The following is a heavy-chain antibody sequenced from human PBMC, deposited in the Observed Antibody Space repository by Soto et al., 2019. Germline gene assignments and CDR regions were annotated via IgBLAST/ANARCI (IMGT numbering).Heavy chain of an antibody. CDR3: ARLGYCSSATCKYYFYYYGMDV. CDR2: ISGRGTTT. Sequence: GGSLRLSCEASGFSFGSYSMNWVRQAPGKGLEWVSFISGRGTTTYYADSVKGRLTVSRDNAKNSLSLEVNSLRDEDTAVYYCARLGYCSSATCKYYFYYYGMDVWGQGTTVTVSS. CDR1: GFSFGSYS. V-gene: IGHV3-48*02. J-gene: IGHJ6*02. D-gene: IGHD2-2*01.